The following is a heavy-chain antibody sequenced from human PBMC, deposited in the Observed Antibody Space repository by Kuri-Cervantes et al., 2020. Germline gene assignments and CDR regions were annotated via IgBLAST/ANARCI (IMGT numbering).Heavy chain of an antibody. V-gene: IGHV3-7*04. Sequence: LSLTCAASGFTFSSYWMSWVRQAPGKGLERVANIKQDGSEKYYVDSVKGRFTISRDNAKNSLYLQMNSLRAEDTAVYYCARGHSSGYYYYFDYWGQGTLVTVSS. D-gene: IGHD3-22*01. CDR1: GFTFSSYW. CDR3: ARGHSSGYYYYFDY. J-gene: IGHJ4*02. CDR2: IKQDGSEK.